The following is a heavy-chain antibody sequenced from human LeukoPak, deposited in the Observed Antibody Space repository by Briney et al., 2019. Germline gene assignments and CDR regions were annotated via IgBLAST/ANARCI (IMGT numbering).Heavy chain of an antibody. CDR3: AREATYYDFWSGYYTGGEPEFDAFDI. CDR2: ISAYNGNT. J-gene: IGHJ3*02. Sequence: VASVKVSCKASGYTFTSYGISWVRQAPGQGLEWMGWISAYNGNTNYAQKLQGRVTMTTDTSTSTAYMELRSLRSDDTAVYYCAREATYYDFWSGYYTGGEPEFDAFDIWGQGTMVTVSS. V-gene: IGHV1-18*01. CDR1: GYTFTSYG. D-gene: IGHD3-3*01.